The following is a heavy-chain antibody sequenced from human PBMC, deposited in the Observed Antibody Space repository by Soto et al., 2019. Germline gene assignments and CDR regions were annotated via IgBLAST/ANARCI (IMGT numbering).Heavy chain of an antibody. CDR3: ARGGYDSYYFDY. J-gene: IGHJ4*02. CDR2: INPSSGST. V-gene: IGHV1-46*03. D-gene: IGHD5-12*01. Sequence: PGQGLEWMRWINPSSGSTSYAQKFQGRVTMTRDTSTSTVYMELSSLRSEDTAVYYCARGGYDSYYFDYWGQGTLVTVSS.